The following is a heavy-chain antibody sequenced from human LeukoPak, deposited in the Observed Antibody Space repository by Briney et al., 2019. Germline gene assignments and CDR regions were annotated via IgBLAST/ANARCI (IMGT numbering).Heavy chain of an antibody. CDR1: GYTFTSYY. Sequence: DSVKVSCKASGYTFTSYYMHWVRQAPGQGLEWMGIINPSGGSTSYAQKFQGRVTMTRDTSTSTVYMELSSLRSEDTAVYYCARDPVMIFGVNYYMDVWGKGTTVNVSS. D-gene: IGHD3-3*01. CDR3: ARDPVMIFGVNYYMDV. J-gene: IGHJ6*03. V-gene: IGHV1-46*01. CDR2: INPSGGST.